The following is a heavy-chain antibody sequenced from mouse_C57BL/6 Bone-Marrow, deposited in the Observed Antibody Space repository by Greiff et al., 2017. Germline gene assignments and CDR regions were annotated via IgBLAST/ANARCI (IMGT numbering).Heavy chain of an antibody. Sequence: QVHVKQSGAELARPGASVKLSCKASGYTFTSYGISWVKQRTGQGLEWIGEIYPRSGNTYYNEKFKGKATLTADKSSSTAYMELRSLTSEDSAVYFCARGGYDYDDGVAYWGQGTLVTVSA. J-gene: IGHJ3*01. D-gene: IGHD2-4*01. CDR2: IYPRSGNT. CDR1: GYTFTSYG. V-gene: IGHV1-81*01. CDR3: ARGGYDYDDGVAY.